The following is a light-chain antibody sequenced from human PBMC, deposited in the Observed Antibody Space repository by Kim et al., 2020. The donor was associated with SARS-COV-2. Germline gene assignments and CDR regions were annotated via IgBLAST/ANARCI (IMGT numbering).Light chain of an antibody. V-gene: IGKV3-20*01. CDR1: YSVGDVY. J-gene: IGKJ1*01. CDR3: QRYDTLPWT. Sequence: SPGESAALPCRASYSVGDVYFAWYQQKPGQPPRLLMSYASNRAAGIPDRFSVSGSGTDFTLTISGVETEDSAVYYCQRYDTLPWTFGRGTKVDIK. CDR2: YAS.